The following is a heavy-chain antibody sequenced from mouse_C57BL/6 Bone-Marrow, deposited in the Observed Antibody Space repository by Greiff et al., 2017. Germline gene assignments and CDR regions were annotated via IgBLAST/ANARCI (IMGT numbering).Heavy chain of an antibody. D-gene: IGHD1-1*02. CDR3: ARGLCDY. CDR1: GYAFTNYL. J-gene: IGHJ2*01. V-gene: IGHV1-54*01. Sequence: VQLQQSGAELVRPGTSVTVSCKASGYAFTNYLIEWVKQRPGQGLEWIGVINPGSGGTNYNEKFKGKATLTADKSSSTAYMQLSSLTSEDSAVYFCARGLCDYWGQGTTLTVSS. CDR2: INPGSGGT.